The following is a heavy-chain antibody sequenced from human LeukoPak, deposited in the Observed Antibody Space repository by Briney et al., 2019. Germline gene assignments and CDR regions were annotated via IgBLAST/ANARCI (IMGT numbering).Heavy chain of an antibody. V-gene: IGHV3-21*01. CDR1: GFTFHTYT. D-gene: IGHD2-8*01. CDR3: VIRDGRDY. J-gene: IGHJ4*02. Sequence: GGSLTHSCAASGFTFHTYTMNWVRQAPGKGLKWVSSISSSSGARHYADSVRGRFTISRDNAKNSLYLQMDSLRAEDTAVYHCVIRDGRDYWAERPGH. CDR2: ISSSSGAR.